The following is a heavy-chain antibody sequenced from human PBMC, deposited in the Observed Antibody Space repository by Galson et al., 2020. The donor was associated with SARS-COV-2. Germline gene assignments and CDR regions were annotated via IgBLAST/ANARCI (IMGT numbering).Heavy chain of an antibody. CDR1: GTSISSGSYS. J-gene: IGHJ3*02. Sequence: TLSLTCAVSGTSISSGSYSWNWIRQPPGKGLEWIGYISHSGGTYYNPSLKSRVTISGDRSKNQFSLRLSSVTAADTAVYYCVRLHYGEYAPEAFDIWGPGTRVTVAS. D-gene: IGHD4-17*01. CDR2: ISHSGGT. CDR3: VRLHYGEYAPEAFDI. V-gene: IGHV4-30-2*01.